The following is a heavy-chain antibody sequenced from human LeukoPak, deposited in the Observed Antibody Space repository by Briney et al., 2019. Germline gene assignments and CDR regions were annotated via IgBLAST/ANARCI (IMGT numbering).Heavy chain of an antibody. CDR1: GFIFTSYW. D-gene: IGHD1-14*01. Sequence: GGSLRLSCAACGFIFTSYWMHWVRQAPGKGLVWVARMDGATSRTSYVDSVNGRFTISRDNVNDILYLQMNSLTPEDTAVYYCAREGAANQDYFDHWGQGTLVAVSS. V-gene: IGHV3-74*01. CDR3: AREGAANQDYFDH. CDR2: MDGATSRT. J-gene: IGHJ4*02.